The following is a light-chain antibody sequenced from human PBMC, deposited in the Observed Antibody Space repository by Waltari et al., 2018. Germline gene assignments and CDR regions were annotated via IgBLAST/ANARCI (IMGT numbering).Light chain of an antibody. V-gene: IGKV1-39*01. J-gene: IGKJ4*01. Sequence: DIQMTQSPSSLSASVGDRVTITCRAGQTIPRYLNWYQQKPGKAPKLLIYGISNLNRGVPSRFSGSGSGTDFTLTISSLQPEDFATYYCQQSTSIPLTFGGGTKVDIK. CDR2: GIS. CDR3: QQSTSIPLT. CDR1: QTIPRY.